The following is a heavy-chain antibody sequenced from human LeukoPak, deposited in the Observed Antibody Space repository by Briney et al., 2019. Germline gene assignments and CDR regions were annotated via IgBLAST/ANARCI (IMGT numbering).Heavy chain of an antibody. CDR1: GFTFSDYD. CDR3: GRAFPPLRTSSAGDL. CDR2: ISGLSTHI. D-gene: IGHD3-16*01. V-gene: IGHV3-69-1*02. J-gene: IGHJ4*02. Sequence: GGSLRLSCSATGFTFSDYDMNWVRQAPGKGLEWVSSISGLSTHIYYGDSVKGRFSISRDNAKNSVYLQMNSLGVEDTAIYYCGRAFPPLRTSSAGDLWGQGILVTVSS.